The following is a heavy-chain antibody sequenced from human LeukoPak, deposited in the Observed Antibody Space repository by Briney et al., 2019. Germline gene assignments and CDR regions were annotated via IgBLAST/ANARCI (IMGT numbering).Heavy chain of an antibody. CDR1: GRSISSGSNY. CDR3: ARSSGSRTIDY. V-gene: IGHV4-39*01. D-gene: IGHD6-19*01. J-gene: IGHJ4*02. CDR2: IYYSGST. Sequence: SETLSLTRTVSGRSISSGSNYWGWIRQPPGRGLEWIGSIYYSGSTYYNPSLKSRVTISVYTSKNQFSLKLSSVTAADTAVYYCARSSGSRTIDYWGQGTLVTVSS.